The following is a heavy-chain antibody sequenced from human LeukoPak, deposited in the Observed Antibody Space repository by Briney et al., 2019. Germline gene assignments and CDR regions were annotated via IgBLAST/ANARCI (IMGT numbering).Heavy chain of an antibody. V-gene: IGHV3-23*01. D-gene: IGHD5-12*01. Sequence: GGSLRLSCAASGFTFSNYAMSWVRQAPGKGLEWVSAVSGSGGSTYYADSVKGRFTISRDNSKNTLYLQMNSLGAEDTAVYYCARRSSRYSGYDLDLNFDYWGQGTLVTVSS. CDR2: VSGSGGST. CDR3: ARRSSRYSGYDLDLNFDY. CDR1: GFTFSNYA. J-gene: IGHJ4*02.